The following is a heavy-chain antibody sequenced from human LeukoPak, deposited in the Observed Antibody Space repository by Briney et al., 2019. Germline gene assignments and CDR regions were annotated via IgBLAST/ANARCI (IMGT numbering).Heavy chain of an antibody. V-gene: IGHV3-21*01. CDR1: GFTFRNYD. D-gene: IGHD3-10*01. J-gene: IGHJ4*02. Sequence: GGSLRLSCAASGFTFRNYDIHWIRQAPGKGLEWVSSIDTDGTYIHYADSVKGRFTISRDNSKNSLYLQMNSLRAEDTAVYYCARGRITMVRGVTDYWGQGTLVTVSS. CDR3: ARGRITMVRGVTDY. CDR2: IDTDGTYI.